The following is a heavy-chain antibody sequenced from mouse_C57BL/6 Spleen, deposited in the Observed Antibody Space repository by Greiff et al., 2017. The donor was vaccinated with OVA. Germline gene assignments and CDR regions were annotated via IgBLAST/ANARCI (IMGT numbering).Heavy chain of an antibody. V-gene: IGHV1-18*01. CDR1: GYTFTDYN. CDR2: INPNNGGT. J-gene: IGHJ4*01. CDR3: AIGGDYDVCCAMDD. D-gene: IGHD2-4*01. Sequence: EVQLQQSGPELVKPGASVKIPCKASGYTFTDYNMDWVKQSHGKSLEWIGDINPNNGGTSYNQKFKGKATLTVDKSSSTAYMELRSLTSEDSAVYARAIGGDYDVCCAMDDWGTGTSVTVSS.